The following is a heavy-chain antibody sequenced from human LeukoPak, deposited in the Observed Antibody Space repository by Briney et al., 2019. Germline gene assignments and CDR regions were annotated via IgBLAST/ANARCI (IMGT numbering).Heavy chain of an antibody. Sequence: ASVKGSCKASGYPFTSYGISWVRQAPGQGLEWMGWISAHNGYTNYAQKPQGRVTMTTDTSTSTVYMELRRLTSDDTAVYYCARDMTYEVDYWGQGTLVTVSS. CDR1: GYPFTSYG. CDR2: ISAHNGYT. J-gene: IGHJ4*02. CDR3: ARDMTYEVDY. D-gene: IGHD5-12*01. V-gene: IGHV1-18*01.